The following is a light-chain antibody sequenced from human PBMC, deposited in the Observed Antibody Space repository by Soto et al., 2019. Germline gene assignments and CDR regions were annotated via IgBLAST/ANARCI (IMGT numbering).Light chain of an antibody. V-gene: IGKV1-27*01. CDR3: QHYNGVPPLT. Sequence: DIQMTQSPSSLSASVGDRVTITCRANQGISNYLAWYQQKPGQVPSLLISAASTLQSGVPSRFSGSGSGGDFTLTISSLQPEDVATYYCQHYNGVPPLTFGGGTKVEIK. CDR2: AAS. J-gene: IGKJ4*01. CDR1: QGISNY.